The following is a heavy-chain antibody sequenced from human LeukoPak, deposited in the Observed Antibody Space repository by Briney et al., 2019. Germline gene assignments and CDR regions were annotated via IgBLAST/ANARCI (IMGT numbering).Heavy chain of an antibody. D-gene: IGHD3-22*01. V-gene: IGHV3-23*01. Sequence: GRSLRLSRAASGLAFSSYAISWVRQAPGKGLGWVSAISGSGGSTYYADSVKGRFTISRDNSKNTLYLQMNSLRAEDTAVYYCAKRSGYYYDSSGYYYADYWGQGTLVTVSS. J-gene: IGHJ4*02. CDR1: GLAFSSYA. CDR3: AKRSGYYYDSSGYYYADY. CDR2: ISGSGGST.